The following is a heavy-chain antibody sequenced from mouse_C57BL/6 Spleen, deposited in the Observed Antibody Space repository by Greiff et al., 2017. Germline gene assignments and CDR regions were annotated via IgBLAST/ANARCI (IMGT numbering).Heavy chain of an antibody. CDR3: ARHEEGDYDDGAWFAY. CDR2: FYPGSGSI. V-gene: IGHV1-62-2*01. Sequence: QVQLQQSGAELVKPGASVKLSCKASGYTFTEYTIHWVKQRSGQGLEWIGWFYPGSGSIKYNEKFKDKATLTADKSSSTVYMELSRLTSADSAVYFCARHEEGDYDDGAWFAYWGQGTLVTVSA. J-gene: IGHJ3*01. D-gene: IGHD2-4*01. CDR1: GYTFTEYT.